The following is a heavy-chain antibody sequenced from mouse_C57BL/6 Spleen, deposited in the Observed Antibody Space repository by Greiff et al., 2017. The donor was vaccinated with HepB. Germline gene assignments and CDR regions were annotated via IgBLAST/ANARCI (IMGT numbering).Heavy chain of an antibody. CDR2: INYDGSST. J-gene: IGHJ1*03. CDR3: ARDEGAVVALDWYFDV. Sequence: EVMLVESEGGLVQPGSSMKLSCTASGFTFSDYYMAWVRQVPEKGLEWVANINYDGSSTYYLDSLKSRFIISRDNAKNILYLQMSSLKSEDTATYYCARDEGAVVALDWYFDVWGTGTTVTVSS. CDR1: GFTFSDYY. D-gene: IGHD1-1*01. V-gene: IGHV5-16*01.